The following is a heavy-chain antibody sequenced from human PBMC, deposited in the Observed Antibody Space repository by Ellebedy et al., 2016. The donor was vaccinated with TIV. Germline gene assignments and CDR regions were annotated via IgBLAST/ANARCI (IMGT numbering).Heavy chain of an antibody. V-gene: IGHV1-2*02. D-gene: IGHD1-7*01. CDR1: GYTFTDHT. Sequence: AASAKVSCKASGYTFTDHTIHWSRQAPGQAPEWMGWINPNNGDTDYAQKFQGRVTVTRATSINTVYMELSGLRFADTAVYFCATPPCGQNYCFFDHWGQGTLVTVSS. J-gene: IGHJ4*02. CDR2: INPNNGDT. CDR3: ATPPCGQNYCFFDH.